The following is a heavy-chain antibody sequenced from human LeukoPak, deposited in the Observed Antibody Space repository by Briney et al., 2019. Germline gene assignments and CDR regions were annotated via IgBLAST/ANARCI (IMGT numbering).Heavy chain of an antibody. CDR1: GSTFSSYA. CDR2: IIPIFGTA. Sequence: SVKVSCKASGSTFSSYAISWVRQAPGQGLEWMGGIIPIFGTANYAQKFQGRVTITADESTSTAYMELSSLRSEDTAVYYCARPVGSKDAFDIWGQGTMVTVSS. J-gene: IGHJ3*02. V-gene: IGHV1-69*13. CDR3: ARPVGSKDAFDI. D-gene: IGHD1-26*01.